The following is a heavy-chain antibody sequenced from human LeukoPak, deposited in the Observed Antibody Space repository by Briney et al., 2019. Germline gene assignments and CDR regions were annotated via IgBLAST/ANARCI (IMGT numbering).Heavy chain of an antibody. V-gene: IGHV4-39*07. CDR2: IYYSGST. Sequence: SETLSLTCTVSGGSISSSSYYWGWIRQPPGKGLEWIGSIYYSGSTYYNPSLKSRVTISVDTSKNQFSLKLSSVTAADTAVYYCAILFGISYYYGSGSLDYWGQGTLVTVSS. CDR3: AILFGISYYYGSGSLDY. CDR1: GGSISSSSYY. J-gene: IGHJ4*02. D-gene: IGHD3-10*01.